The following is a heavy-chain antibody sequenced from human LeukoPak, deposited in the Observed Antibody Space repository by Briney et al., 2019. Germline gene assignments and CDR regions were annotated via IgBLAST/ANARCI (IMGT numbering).Heavy chain of an antibody. CDR2: INTGGSST. D-gene: IGHD6-13*01. CDR1: GFTFSSYW. Sequence: GGSLRLSCAASGFTFSSYWMHWVRQAPGKGLVWVSRINTGGSSTSYADSVKGRFTISRDNAKNTLYPQMNSPRADDTAVYYCARDPIAAADDLDYWGQGTLVTVSS. V-gene: IGHV3-74*01. CDR3: ARDPIAAADDLDY. J-gene: IGHJ4*02.